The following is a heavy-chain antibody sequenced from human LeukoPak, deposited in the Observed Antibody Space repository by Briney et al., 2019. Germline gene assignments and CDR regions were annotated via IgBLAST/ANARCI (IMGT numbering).Heavy chain of an antibody. J-gene: IGHJ4*02. V-gene: IGHV3-15*01. Sequence: PGGSLRLSCAASGFTFSNAWMSWVRQAPGKGLEWVDRIKSKTDGGTTDYAAPVKGRFTISRDDSKNTLYLQMNSLKTEDTAVYYCTTASGWYVGYWGQGTLVTVSS. CDR2: IKSKTDGGTT. D-gene: IGHD6-19*01. CDR3: TTASGWYVGY. CDR1: GFTFSNAW.